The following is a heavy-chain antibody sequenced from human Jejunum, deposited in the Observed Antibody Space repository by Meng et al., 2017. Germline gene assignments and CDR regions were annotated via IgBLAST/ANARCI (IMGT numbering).Heavy chain of an antibody. Sequence: GESLKISCAVSGLTFSGFDVHWVRQASGKGLEWVGRITSETNRHATAYVPSMKGRFTISRDDSKNTAFLQINSLKTEDTALYYCSVYTTGHMWGQGKKV. CDR3: SVYTTGHM. CDR1: GLTFSGFD. V-gene: IGHV3-73*01. D-gene: IGHD2-8*01. J-gene: IGHJ3*02. CDR2: ITSETNRHAT.